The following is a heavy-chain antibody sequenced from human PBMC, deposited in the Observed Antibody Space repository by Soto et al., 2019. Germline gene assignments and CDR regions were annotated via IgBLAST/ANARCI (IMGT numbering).Heavy chain of an antibody. CDR3: ASLYYHLSDDYRYYDSYYFAN. CDR1: GGYIGNTCYF. J-gene: IGHJ4*02. Sequence: SEPLSLTCAVSGGYIGNTCYFWGWIRQPPRKGQQWIGNICSTGSSTYYPSLKGRITITVYASKNHFSLMLYSMTATDTAVCYCASLYYHLSDDYRYYDSYYFANWRPGTLDTVSS. D-gene: IGHD3-9*01. V-gene: IGHV4-39*02. CDR2: ICSTGSS.